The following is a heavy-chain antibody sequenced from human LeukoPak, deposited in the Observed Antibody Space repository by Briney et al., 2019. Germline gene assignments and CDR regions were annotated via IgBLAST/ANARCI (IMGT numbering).Heavy chain of an antibody. Sequence: GGSLRLSCAASGFTVSSNYMSWVRQAPGKGLEWVSVIYSGGSTYYADSVKGRFTISRDNSKNTLYLQMNSLRAEDTAVYYCARKLDSSGWYYFDYWGQGTLVTVSS. D-gene: IGHD6-19*01. CDR3: ARKLDSSGWYYFDY. V-gene: IGHV3-66*01. CDR2: IYSGGST. J-gene: IGHJ4*02. CDR1: GFTVSSNY.